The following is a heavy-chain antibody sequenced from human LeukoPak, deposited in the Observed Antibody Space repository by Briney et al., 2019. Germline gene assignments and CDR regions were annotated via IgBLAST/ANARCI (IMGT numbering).Heavy chain of an antibody. V-gene: IGHV3-48*04. J-gene: IGHJ3*02. CDR2: ISPSSSTI. CDR3: ARYPSFTEAFDI. Sequence: PGGSLRLSCAVSGFTFSSYSMNWVRQAPGKGLEWVSYISPSSSTIYYADSVRGRFTISRDNAKNSLYLQMNSLRAEDTAVYYCARYPSFTEAFDIWGQGTMVAVSS. CDR1: GFTFSSYS.